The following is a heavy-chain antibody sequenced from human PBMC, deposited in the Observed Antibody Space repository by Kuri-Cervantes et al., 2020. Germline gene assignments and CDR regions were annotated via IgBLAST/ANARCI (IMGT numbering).Heavy chain of an antibody. CDR1: GFTFSNYA. Sequence: LSLTCAASGFTFSNYAMNWVRQAPGKGLEWVSGIVGSGDMADSVKGRFTVSRDNSKNTLYLQMNSLRAEDTAVYYCAKQRPGGLFDSWGQGTLVTVSS. CDR2: IVGSG. CDR3: AKQRPGGLFDS. D-gene: IGHD5-24*01. V-gene: IGHV3-23*01. J-gene: IGHJ4*02.